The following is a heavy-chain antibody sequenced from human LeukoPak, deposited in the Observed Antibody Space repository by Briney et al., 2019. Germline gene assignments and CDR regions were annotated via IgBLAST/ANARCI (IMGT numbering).Heavy chain of an antibody. V-gene: IGHV3-11*01. J-gene: IGHJ4*02. D-gene: IGHD2-15*01. Sequence: GGSLRLSCTASGFDFSNSFMTWVRQAPGEGLGWISYISSRSTTIYYADSVKGRFTISRDNGKNTVYLQMNNLRVDDTAVFYCGKGSLAVPATPLDFWGQGTLVTVSS. CDR2: ISSRSTTI. CDR3: GKGSLAVPATPLDF. CDR1: GFDFSNSF.